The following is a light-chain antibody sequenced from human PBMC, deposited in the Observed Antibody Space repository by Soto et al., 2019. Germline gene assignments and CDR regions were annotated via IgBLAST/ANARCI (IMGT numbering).Light chain of an antibody. CDR2: DAS. CDR1: QSISSW. CDR3: QQYNSYSRT. J-gene: IGKJ1*01. V-gene: IGKV1-5*01. Sequence: DIQMTQSPSTLSASVGDRVTITCRASQSISSWLAWYQKKSGKAPKLLIYDASSLISGVPSRFSGSGSETEFTLTISSLQPDDFATYYCQQYNSYSRTFGPGTKVDI.